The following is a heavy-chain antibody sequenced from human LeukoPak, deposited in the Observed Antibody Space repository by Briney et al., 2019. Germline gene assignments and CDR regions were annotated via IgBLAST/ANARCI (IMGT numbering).Heavy chain of an antibody. CDR2: IIPIFGTA. Sequence: SVKVSCKASGYTFTSYGISWVRQAPGQGLEWMGGIIPIFGTANYAQKFQGRVTITADESTSTAYMELSSLRSEDTAVYYCASSARSRIDYWGQGTLVTVSS. CDR1: GYTFTSYG. V-gene: IGHV1-69*13. J-gene: IGHJ4*02. D-gene: IGHD2-2*01. CDR3: ASSARSRIDY.